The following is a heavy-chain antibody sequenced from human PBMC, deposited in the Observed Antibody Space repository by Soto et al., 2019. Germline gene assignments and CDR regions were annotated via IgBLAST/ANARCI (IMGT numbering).Heavy chain of an antibody. CDR1: GFTFSSYS. CDR2: ISSSSSYI. Sequence: WSLRLSCAASGFTFSSYSMNWVRQAPGKGLEWVSSISSSSSYIYYADSVKGRFTISRDNAKNSLYLQMNSLRAEDTAVYYCARDPPTQLGPYYFDYWGQGTLVTVSS. J-gene: IGHJ4*02. V-gene: IGHV3-21*01. CDR3: ARDPPTQLGPYYFDY. D-gene: IGHD1-1*01.